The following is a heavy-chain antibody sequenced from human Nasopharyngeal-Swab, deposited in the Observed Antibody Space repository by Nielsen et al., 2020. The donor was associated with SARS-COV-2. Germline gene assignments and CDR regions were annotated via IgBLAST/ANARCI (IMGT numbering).Heavy chain of an antibody. Sequence: SVKVSCKTSGGTLTTYSIAWVRQAPGQGLEWMGMIFPLYGSVDYAQRFQGRVTITADESTNTAHMELSSLRSEDTAMYYCARGIEYSSSSWFEYWGQGTLVTVSS. CDR2: IFPLYGSV. D-gene: IGHD6-6*01. CDR1: GGTLTTYS. J-gene: IGHJ4*02. V-gene: IGHV1-69*13. CDR3: ARGIEYSSSSWFEY.